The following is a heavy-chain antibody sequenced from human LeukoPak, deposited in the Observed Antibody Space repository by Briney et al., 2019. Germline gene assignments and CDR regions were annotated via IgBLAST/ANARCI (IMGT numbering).Heavy chain of an antibody. CDR1: GVSISSYY. Sequence: SETLSLTCSVSGVSISSYYWSWIRQPAGKGREWIGRIYTRGSPNYNPSLQSPVTMSVDPSKNQFSLKLTSVTAADTAVYFCARVRIAAFEAYYMDVWGKGTTVTVSS. D-gene: IGHD6-6*01. J-gene: IGHJ6*03. CDR2: IYTRGSP. CDR3: ARVRIAAFEAYYMDV. V-gene: IGHV4-4*07.